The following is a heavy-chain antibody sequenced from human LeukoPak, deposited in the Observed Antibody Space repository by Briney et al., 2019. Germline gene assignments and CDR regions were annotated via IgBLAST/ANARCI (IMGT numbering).Heavy chain of an antibody. CDR3: ARAHSMIRGVSSAFDI. J-gene: IGHJ3*02. Sequence: SETLSLTCTVSGGSISSYYWSWIRQPPGKGLEWIGYIYYSGSTNYNPSLKSRVTISVDTSKNQFSLKLSSVTAADTAVYYCARAHSMIRGVSSAFDIWGQGTMVTVSS. CDR1: GGSISSYY. V-gene: IGHV4-59*01. CDR2: IYYSGST. D-gene: IGHD3-10*01.